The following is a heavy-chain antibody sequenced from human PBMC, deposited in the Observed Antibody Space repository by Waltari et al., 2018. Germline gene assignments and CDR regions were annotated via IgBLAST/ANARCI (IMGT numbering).Heavy chain of an antibody. CDR2: IYHSGST. CDR1: GYSIRSGYY. D-gene: IGHD1-26*01. J-gene: IGHJ5*02. V-gene: IGHV4-38-2*01. Sequence: QVQLQESGPGLVKPSETLSLTCAVSGYSIRSGYYWGWIRQPPGKGLEWIGSIYHSGSTYYNPSLKSRVTISVDTSKNQFSLKLSSVTAADTAVYYCARHRYSGSYENWFDPWGQGTLVTVSS. CDR3: ARHRYSGSYENWFDP.